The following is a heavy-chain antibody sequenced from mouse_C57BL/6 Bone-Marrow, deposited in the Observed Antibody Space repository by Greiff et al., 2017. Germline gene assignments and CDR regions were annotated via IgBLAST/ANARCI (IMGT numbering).Heavy chain of an antibody. CDR1: GYTFTDYY. Sequence: VQLQQSGPELVKPGASVKISCKASGYTFTDYYMNWVKQSHGKSLEWIGDINPNNGGTSYNQKFKGKATLTVDKSSSTAYMELRRLTSEDSAVYYCASRGVRQGVDYWGQGTTLTVSS. J-gene: IGHJ2*01. CDR3: ASRGVRQGVDY. V-gene: IGHV1-26*01. CDR2: INPNNGGT. D-gene: IGHD2-14*01.